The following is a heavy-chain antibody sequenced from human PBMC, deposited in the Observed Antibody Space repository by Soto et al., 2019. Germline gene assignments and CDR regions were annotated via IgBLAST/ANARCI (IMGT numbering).Heavy chain of an antibody. V-gene: IGHV4-39*01. Sequence: SETLSLTCTVSGGSISSSKYYWGWIRQPPGKGLEWIGSIYYSGSTYYNPSLKSRVSISVDRSKNQFSLKLSSVTAADTAVYYCATLGVNYDFWSDYPWGQGTLVTVSS. J-gene: IGHJ5*02. CDR3: ATLGVNYDFWSDYP. D-gene: IGHD3-3*01. CDR1: GGSISSSKYY. CDR2: IYYSGST.